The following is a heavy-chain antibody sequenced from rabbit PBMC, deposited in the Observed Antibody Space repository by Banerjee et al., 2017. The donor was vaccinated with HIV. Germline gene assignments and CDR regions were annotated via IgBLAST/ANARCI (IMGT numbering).Heavy chain of an antibody. D-gene: IGHD4-1*01. J-gene: IGHJ4*01. CDR1: GFDFSRYY. V-gene: IGHV1S7*01. Sequence: QLEESGGGLFKPGGSLKLSCKASGFDFSRYYMSWVRQAPGKGLEWIGYISSGGTTYYASWVNDRFTISRENAQNTLVLQLNSLTAADTATYFCARDLAGVIGWNFGLWGPGTLVTVS. CDR2: ISSGGTT. CDR3: ARDLAGVIGWNFGL.